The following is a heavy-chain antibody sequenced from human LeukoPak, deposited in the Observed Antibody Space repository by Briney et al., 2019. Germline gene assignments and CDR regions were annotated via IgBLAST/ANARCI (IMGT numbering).Heavy chain of an antibody. J-gene: IGHJ3*02. CDR2: IYPGDSDT. V-gene: IGHV5-51*01. CDR3: ARRGSYFPGSDAFDI. D-gene: IGHD1-26*01. Sequence: PGESLKISCKASGYNFNTSWIGWVRQMPGKGLEWMGIIYPGDSDTRYSPSFQGQVTISADKSISTAYLQWSSLKASDTAMYYCARRGSYFPGSDAFDIWGQGTMVTVSS. CDR1: GYNFNTSW.